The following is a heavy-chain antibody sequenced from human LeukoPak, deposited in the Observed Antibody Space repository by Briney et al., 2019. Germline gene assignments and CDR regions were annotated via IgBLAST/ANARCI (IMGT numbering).Heavy chain of an antibody. V-gene: IGHV1-8*01. CDR1: RYTFTSYD. CDR2: MNPNSGNT. CDR3: ARDGGQLGRYYYYMDV. Sequence: GASVKVSCKASRYTFTSYDINWVRQATGQGLEWMGWMNPNSGNTGYAQKFQGRVTMTRNTSISTAYMELSSLRSEDTAVYYCARDGGQLGRYYYYMDVWGKGTTVTVSS. J-gene: IGHJ6*03. D-gene: IGHD6-6*01.